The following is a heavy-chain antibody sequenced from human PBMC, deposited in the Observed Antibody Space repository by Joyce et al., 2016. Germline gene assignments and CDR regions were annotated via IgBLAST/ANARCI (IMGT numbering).Heavy chain of an antibody. Sequence: EVELVESGGGLVQPGGSLRLSCVASGSNFSDYWMHWVRQAPGKGLEWVARVTGEGTGTRYADSVKGRFTISRDNAKSTLFLQMDSLTAEDAAVYFCARDDLAVVAAYYFDYWGRGTLVIVSS. J-gene: IGHJ4*02. CDR3: ARDDLAVVAAYYFDY. V-gene: IGHV3-74*01. CDR1: GSNFSDYW. CDR2: VTGEGTGT. D-gene: IGHD2-21*01.